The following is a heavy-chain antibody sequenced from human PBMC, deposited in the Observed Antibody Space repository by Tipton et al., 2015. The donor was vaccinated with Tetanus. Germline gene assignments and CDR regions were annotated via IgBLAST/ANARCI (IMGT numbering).Heavy chain of an antibody. Sequence: QVQLVQSGPEVKKPGSSVKVSCKASGGTFSSYAISWVRQAPGQGLEWMGGIIPIFGTANYAQKFQGRVTITADESTSTAYMELSSLRSEDTAVYYCARKESTYYYDSSGYYHYWGQGTLVTVSS. V-gene: IGHV1-69*01. J-gene: IGHJ4*02. CDR2: IIPIFGTA. D-gene: IGHD3-22*01. CDR3: ARKESTYYYDSSGYYHY. CDR1: GGTFSSYA.